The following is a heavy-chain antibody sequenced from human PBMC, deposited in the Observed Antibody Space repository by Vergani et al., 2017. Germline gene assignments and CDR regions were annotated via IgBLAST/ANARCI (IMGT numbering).Heavy chain of an antibody. CDR3: ARYAMFGGYDYGMDV. CDR1: GFTFSSYS. CDR2: ISSSSSYI. J-gene: IGHJ6*02. V-gene: IGHV3-21*01. Sequence: EVQLVESGGGLVKPGGSLRLSCAASGFTFSSYSMNWVRQAPGKGLEWVSSISSSSSYIYYADSVKGRFTISRDNAKNSLYLQMNSLRAEDTAVYYCARYAMFGGYDYGMDVWGQGTTVTVSS. D-gene: IGHD3-10*02.